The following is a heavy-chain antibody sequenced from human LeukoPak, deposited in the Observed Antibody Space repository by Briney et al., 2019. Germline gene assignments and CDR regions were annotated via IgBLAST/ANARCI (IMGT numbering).Heavy chain of an antibody. CDR2: IYTSGST. V-gene: IGHV4-4*07. J-gene: IGHJ4*02. D-gene: IGHD2-15*01. CDR3: AREEKAAQDY. CDR1: GGSISTYF. Sequence: SETLSLTCTVSGGSISTYFWSWLRQPAGKGLEWIGRIYTSGSTNYNPSLKSRVTMSVDTSKNQFSLKLSSVTAADTAVYYCAREEKAAQDYWGQGTLSPSPQ.